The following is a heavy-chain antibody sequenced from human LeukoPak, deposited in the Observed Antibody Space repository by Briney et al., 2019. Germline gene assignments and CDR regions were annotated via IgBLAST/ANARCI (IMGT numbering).Heavy chain of an antibody. V-gene: IGHV3-33*01. CDR1: GFTLSSYA. CDR3: AREAAGVGYFDN. CDR2: IWYDESNK. Sequence: GGSLRLSCAASGFTLSSYAMHWVRQAPGKGLEWVAVIWYDESNKYYVDSVKGRFTISRDNSENTLYLQMNSLRAEDTALYYCAREAAGVGYFDNWGQGTLVTVS. J-gene: IGHJ4*02. D-gene: IGHD1-26*01.